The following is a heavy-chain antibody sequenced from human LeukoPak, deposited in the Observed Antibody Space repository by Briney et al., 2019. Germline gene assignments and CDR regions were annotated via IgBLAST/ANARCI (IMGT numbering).Heavy chain of an antibody. Sequence: GASVKVSCKVSGYTLTELSMHWVRQAPGKGLEWMGGFDPEDGETIYAQKFQGRVTMTEDTSTDTAYMELSSLRSEDTAVYYCATGSSCSSTSCYYHYYYMDVWGKGTTVTVSS. D-gene: IGHD2-2*01. CDR1: GYTLTELS. CDR2: FDPEDGET. J-gene: IGHJ6*03. CDR3: ATGSSCSSTSCYYHYYYMDV. V-gene: IGHV1-24*01.